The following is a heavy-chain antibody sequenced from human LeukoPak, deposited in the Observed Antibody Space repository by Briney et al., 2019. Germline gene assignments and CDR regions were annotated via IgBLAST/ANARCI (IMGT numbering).Heavy chain of an antibody. CDR2: IYFSGNT. V-gene: IGHV4-59*01. J-gene: IGHJ4*02. Sequence: SETLSLTCTVSGGSLTSYYCSWIRQPPGKGLEWMGHIYFSGNTNYSPSLKSRLTMSVDTSSNQFSLKLGSVTAADTAVYYCARRLGGSGYLDYWGQGILVTVSS. CDR3: ARRLGGSGYLDY. CDR1: GGSLTSYY. D-gene: IGHD3-22*01.